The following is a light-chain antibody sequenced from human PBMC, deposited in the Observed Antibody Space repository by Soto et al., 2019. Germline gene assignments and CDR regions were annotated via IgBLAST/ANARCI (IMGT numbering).Light chain of an antibody. V-gene: IGLV2-14*03. Sequence: QSVLTQPASVSGSPGQSITISCTGTRSDIGAYNFVSWYQQHPGEVPKLILYDVNVRPSGVSNRFSGSKSGNTASLTISGLQAEDEADYYCNSWTTSTTMIFGGGTKVTVL. J-gene: IGLJ2*01. CDR1: RSDIGAYNF. CDR2: DVN. CDR3: NSWTTSTTMI.